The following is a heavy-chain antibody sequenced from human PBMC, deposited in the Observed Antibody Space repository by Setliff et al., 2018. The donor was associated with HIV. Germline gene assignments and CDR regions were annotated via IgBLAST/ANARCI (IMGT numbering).Heavy chain of an antibody. CDR1: GDTLTKLS. CDR2: FDHEEGKI. D-gene: IGHD3-3*02. J-gene: IGHJ4*02. CDR3: AAPSSGYIFGVLTPVSFDY. V-gene: IGHV1-24*01. Sequence: ASVKVSCKVSGDTLTKLSIYWVRQAPGKGLEWMGGFDHEEGKIIYAQKFQGRVSMTDDTSTDTSYMDLSSLRSDDTAVYYCAAPSSGYIFGVLTPVSFDYWGQGTLVTVSS.